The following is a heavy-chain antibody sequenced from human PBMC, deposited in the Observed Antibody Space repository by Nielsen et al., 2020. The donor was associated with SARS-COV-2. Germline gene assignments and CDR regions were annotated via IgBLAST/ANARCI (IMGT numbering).Heavy chain of an antibody. J-gene: IGHJ4*02. D-gene: IGHD3-10*01. Sequence: AETLSLTCAVSGGSISSSNWWTWLRQPPGKGMEWLGEIYHGGNTNYNPSLRSRVTISVDKSKNQFSLRLTSVTAADTAVYYCAVQAEGYNAPYDHWGQGSVVIVSS. CDR2: IYHGGNT. V-gene: IGHV4-4*02. CDR1: GGSISSSNW. CDR3: AVQAEGYNAPYDH.